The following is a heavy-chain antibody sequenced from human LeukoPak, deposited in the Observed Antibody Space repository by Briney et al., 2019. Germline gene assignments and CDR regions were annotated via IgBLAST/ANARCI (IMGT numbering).Heavy chain of an antibody. CDR3: AGEYSSSPGVYFQH. CDR2: IPYDGSNK. J-gene: IGHJ1*01. CDR1: GFTFSSYA. Sequence: PGRSLRLSCAASGFTFSSYAMHWVRQAPGKGLEWVAVIPYDGSNKYYADSVKGRFTISRDNSKNTLYLQMNSLRAEDTAVYYCAGEYSSSPGVYFQHWGQGTLVTVSS. V-gene: IGHV3-30-3*01. D-gene: IGHD6-13*01.